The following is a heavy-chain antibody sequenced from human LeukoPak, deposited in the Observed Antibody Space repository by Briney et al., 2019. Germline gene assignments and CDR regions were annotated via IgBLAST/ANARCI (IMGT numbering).Heavy chain of an antibody. Sequence: ASVKVSCKASGYTFAGYYMHWVRQAPGQGLEWMGWINPNSGGTNYAQKFQGRVTMTRDTSISTAYMELSRLRSDDTAVYYCARGVLAIAVAVHFDYWGQGTLVTVSS. CDR1: GYTFAGYY. CDR3: ARGVLAIAVAVHFDY. CDR2: INPNSGGT. V-gene: IGHV1-2*02. D-gene: IGHD6-19*01. J-gene: IGHJ4*02.